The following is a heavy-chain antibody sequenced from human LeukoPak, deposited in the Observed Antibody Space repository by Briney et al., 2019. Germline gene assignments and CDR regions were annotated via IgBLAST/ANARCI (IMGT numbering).Heavy chain of an antibody. V-gene: IGHV4-31*03. CDR1: GGSISSGGYY. J-gene: IGHJ4*02. D-gene: IGHD6-13*01. CDR3: ARAIAAAGNYFDY. CDR2: IYYSGST. Sequence: SETLSLTCTVSGGSISSGGYYWSWIRQHPGKGLEWIGYIYYSGSTYYNPSLKSRVTISVDTSKNQFSLKLSSVTAADTAVYYCARAIAAAGNYFDYWGQGTLDTVS.